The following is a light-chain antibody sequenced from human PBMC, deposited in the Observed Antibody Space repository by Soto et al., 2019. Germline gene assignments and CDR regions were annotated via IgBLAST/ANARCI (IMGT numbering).Light chain of an antibody. Sequence: EIVMTQSPATLSVSPGERATLSCRASQSVSSNLAWYQQKPGQAPRLLIYGASTRATGIPARFSGSGSGTEFTLTISSLQSEDFAVYYCQRYYNAPFTFGGGTKVDIK. CDR2: GAS. V-gene: IGKV3-15*01. CDR3: QRYYNAPFT. CDR1: QSVSSN. J-gene: IGKJ4*01.